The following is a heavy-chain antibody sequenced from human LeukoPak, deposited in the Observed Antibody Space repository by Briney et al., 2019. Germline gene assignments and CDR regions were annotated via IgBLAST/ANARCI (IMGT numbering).Heavy chain of an antibody. D-gene: IGHD3-10*01. V-gene: IGHV3-7*01. CDR3: ARDRGSAYGSGSYVDY. Sequence: GGSLRLSCAASGFTFSSYWMTWVRQAPGKGLEWVANIKPDGSQIYYVDSVKGRFTISRDNAKNSLYLQMNSVRAEDTAVYYCARDRGSAYGSGSYVDYWGQGTLVTVSS. CDR1: GFTFSSYW. CDR2: IKPDGSQI. J-gene: IGHJ4*02.